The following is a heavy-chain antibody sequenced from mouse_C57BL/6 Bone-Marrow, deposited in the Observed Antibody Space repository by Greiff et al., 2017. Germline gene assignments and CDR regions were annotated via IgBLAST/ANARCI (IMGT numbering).Heavy chain of an antibody. CDR3: ARHYYGSSYPLLY. V-gene: IGHV1-81*01. CDR2: IYPRSGNT. D-gene: IGHD1-1*01. CDR1: GYTFTSYG. Sequence: QVQLQQSGAELARPGASVKLSCKASGYTFTSYGISWVKQRTGQGLEWIGEIYPRSGNTYYNEKFTGKATLTADKSSSTAYMELRSLTSEDSAVYYCARHYYGSSYPLLYWGQGTTLTVSS. J-gene: IGHJ2*01.